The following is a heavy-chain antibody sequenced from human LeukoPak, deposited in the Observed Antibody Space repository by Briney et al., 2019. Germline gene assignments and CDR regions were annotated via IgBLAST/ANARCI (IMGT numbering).Heavy chain of an antibody. J-gene: IGHJ5*02. CDR1: GGTFSSYA. CDR2: IIPIFGTA. Sequence: SVKVSCKASGGTFSSYAISWVRQAPGQGLEWMGGIIPIFGTANYAQKFQGRVTITADESTSTAYMELSSLRSEDTAVYYCVMGLGYCSGGSCYYNWFDPWGQGTLVTVSS. V-gene: IGHV1-69*01. CDR3: VMGLGYCSGGSCYYNWFDP. D-gene: IGHD2-15*01.